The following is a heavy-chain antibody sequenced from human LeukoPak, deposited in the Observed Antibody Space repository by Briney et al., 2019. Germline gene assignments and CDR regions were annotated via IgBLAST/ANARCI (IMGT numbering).Heavy chain of an antibody. V-gene: IGHV4-39*01. D-gene: IGHD5-18*01. J-gene: IGHJ6*03. CDR1: GGSIGSSSYY. CDR2: IYYSGST. CDR3: ARLRAMAIYYMDV. Sequence: SETLSLTCTVSGGSIGSSSYYWGWIRQPPGKGLEWIGSIYYSGSTYYNPSLKSRVTISVDTSKNQFSLKLSSVAAANTAVYYCARLRAMAIYYMDVWGKGTTVTVSS.